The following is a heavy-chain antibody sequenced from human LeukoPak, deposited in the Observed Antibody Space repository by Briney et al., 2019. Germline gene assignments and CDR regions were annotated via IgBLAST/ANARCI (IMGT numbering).Heavy chain of an antibody. CDR3: ARRATPTLPGLYYFDS. Sequence: PSETLSLTCTVSGDSISSSNHYWAWIRQPPGKGLEWIGTIYYSGSTYYYPSLKSRVTISVDTSKNQFSLNLSSVTAADTAVYYCARRATPTLPGLYYFDSWGLGTLVTVSS. D-gene: IGHD1-26*01. CDR2: IYYSGST. J-gene: IGHJ4*02. V-gene: IGHV4-39*01. CDR1: GDSISSSNHY.